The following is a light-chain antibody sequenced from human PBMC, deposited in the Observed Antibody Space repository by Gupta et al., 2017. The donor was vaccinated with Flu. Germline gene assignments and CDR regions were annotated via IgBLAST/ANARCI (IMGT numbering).Light chain of an antibody. CDR3: QQYNSWPFT. J-gene: IGKJ3*01. Sequence: EKVLTQAPATLSVSPGESATLSCRASQGVAYHLAWYQQIPGQAPRLLIYDASTRATASPARYTASGSGTEFTLTISSLQSEDSAIYYCQQYNSWPFTFGPGTKVDIK. CDR2: DAS. CDR1: QGVAYH. V-gene: IGKV3-15*01.